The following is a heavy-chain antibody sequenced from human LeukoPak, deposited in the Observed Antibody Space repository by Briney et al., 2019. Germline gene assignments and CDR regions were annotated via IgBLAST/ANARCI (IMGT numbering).Heavy chain of an antibody. CDR3: ARVGKAGYGDHYYFDY. J-gene: IGHJ4*02. V-gene: IGHV4-59*01. Sequence: SETLSITCTVPGGSFSSSCWSWIRQRPGKGRERHGHVYYSGSTNYNPSLKSRVTISVDTSKNQFSLKLSSVTAADTAVYHCARVGKAGYGDHYYFDYWGQGTLVTVSS. CDR1: GGSFSSSC. CDR2: VYYSGST. D-gene: IGHD4-17*01.